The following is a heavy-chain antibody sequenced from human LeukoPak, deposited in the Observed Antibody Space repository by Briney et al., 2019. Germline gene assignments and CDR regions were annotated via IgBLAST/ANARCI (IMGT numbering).Heavy chain of an antibody. J-gene: IGHJ4*02. Sequence: PGGSLRLSCAASGLTFSGYSLNWIRQAPGRGLEWISYISGTSSTIYYADSVKGRFTISRDNAKNSLYLQMNSLRAEDTAVYYCARGDDILTGSKYFDYWGQGTLVTVSS. CDR2: ISGTSSTI. CDR3: ARGDDILTGSKYFDY. CDR1: GLTFSGYS. D-gene: IGHD3-9*01. V-gene: IGHV3-48*04.